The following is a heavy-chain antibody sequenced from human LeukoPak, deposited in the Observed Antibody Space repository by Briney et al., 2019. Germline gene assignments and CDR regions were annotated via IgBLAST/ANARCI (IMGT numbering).Heavy chain of an antibody. J-gene: IGHJ4*02. CDR1: GGSISSYF. D-gene: IGHD3-22*01. V-gene: IGHV4-59*01. CDR2: IYYSGST. Sequence: PSETLSLTCTVSGGSISSYFWSWIRQPPGKGLEWIGYIYYSGSTNYNPSLKSRVTISVDTSKNQFSLKLSSVTAADTAVYYCARAFVGSGFYFDYWGQGTLVTVSS. CDR3: ARAFVGSGFYFDY.